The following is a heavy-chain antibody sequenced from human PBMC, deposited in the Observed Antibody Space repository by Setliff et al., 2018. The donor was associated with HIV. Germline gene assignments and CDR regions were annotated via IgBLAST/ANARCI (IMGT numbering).Heavy chain of an antibody. CDR1: GDSISSGSYY. V-gene: IGHV4-31*03. Sequence: SETLSLTCTVSGDSISSGSYYWSWIRQHPGKGLEWIGYICCSGSTYYNPSLLSRITISVDTSKNHFSLKLSSVTAADTAVYYCAGGLKAEYYYYYYMDVWGKGTTVTVYS. CDR2: ICCSGST. CDR3: AGGLKAEYYYYYYMDV. J-gene: IGHJ6*03.